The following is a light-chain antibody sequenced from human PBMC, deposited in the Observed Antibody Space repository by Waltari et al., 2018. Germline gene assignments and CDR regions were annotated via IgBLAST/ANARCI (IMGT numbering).Light chain of an antibody. CDR1: QTVDTY. CDR3: QQRRRWPLT. CDR2: DTS. J-gene: IGKJ4*01. Sequence: EIVLTQSPATLSLSPGERATLSCRASQTVDTYLAWYQQRPGQPPRLLIYDTSNRATGIPDRFSGSGSETDFTLTISSLEPEDFAVYYCQQRRRWPLTFGGGSKVEI. V-gene: IGKV3-11*01.